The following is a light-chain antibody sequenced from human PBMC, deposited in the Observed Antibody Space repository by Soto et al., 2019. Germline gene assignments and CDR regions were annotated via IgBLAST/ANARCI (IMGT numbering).Light chain of an antibody. CDR1: QTISPN. CDR3: QQTYSTPGT. CDR2: AAS. J-gene: IGKJ1*01. V-gene: IGKV1-39*01. Sequence: DIQMTQSPSSLSASVGDSVTITCRASQTISPNLNWYQQRPGEAPNLLIYAASSLQSGVPSRFRGSGSGTDFTLTINSLQPEDFATFYCQQTYSTPGTFGQGTKV.